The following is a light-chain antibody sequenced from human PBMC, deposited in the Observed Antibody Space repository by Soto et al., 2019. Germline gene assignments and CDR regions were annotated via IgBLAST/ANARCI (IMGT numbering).Light chain of an antibody. CDR2: EVN. V-gene: IGLV2-14*01. J-gene: IGLJ3*02. CDR3: CAYAGSGTVV. Sequence: QSVLTQPASVSGSPGQSITISCTGTSSDVGGYNYVSWYQQQAGKAPKLLIYEVNYRPSGVSDRFSGSKSGNTASLTISGLQAEDEADYYCCAYAGSGTVVFGGGTKVTVL. CDR1: SSDVGGYNY.